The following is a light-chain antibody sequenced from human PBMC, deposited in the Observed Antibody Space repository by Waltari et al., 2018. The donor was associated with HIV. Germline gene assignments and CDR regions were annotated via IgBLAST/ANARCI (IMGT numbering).Light chain of an antibody. V-gene: IGLV3-1*01. CDR3: QAWDSSNVV. J-gene: IGLJ2*01. CDR1: KLGDKF. Sequence: SYELTQPPSVSVSPGQAASIPCSGDKLGDKFASWYQHKPGQSPVLIIYQDTKRPSGIPERFSGSNSGNTATLTISGTQAMDEADYYCQAWDSSNVVFGGGTKLTVL. CDR2: QDT.